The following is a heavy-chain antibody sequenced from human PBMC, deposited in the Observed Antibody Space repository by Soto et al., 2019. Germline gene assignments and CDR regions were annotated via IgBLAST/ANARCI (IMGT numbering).Heavy chain of an antibody. Sequence: QLQLQESGPGLVKPSETLSLTCTVSGGSISSSSYYWGWIRQPPGKGLEWIGSIYYSGSTYYNPSLKSRVTISVDTSKNQFSLKLSSVTAADTDVYSCASRELHYYDSSGYYNWFDPWGQGTLVTVSS. CDR2: IYYSGST. CDR1: GGSISSSSYY. CDR3: ASRELHYYDSSGYYNWFDP. V-gene: IGHV4-39*01. J-gene: IGHJ5*02. D-gene: IGHD3-22*01.